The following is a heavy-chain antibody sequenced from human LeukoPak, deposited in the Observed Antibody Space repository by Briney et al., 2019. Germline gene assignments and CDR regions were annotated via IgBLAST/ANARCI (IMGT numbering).Heavy chain of an antibody. CDR2: ISGSGGST. CDR3: AKTGYYMYYFDY. J-gene: IGHJ4*02. D-gene: IGHD3-9*01. Sequence: PGGSLRLSCAASGFTFGSYGMSWVRQAPGKGLEWVSAISGSGGSTYYADSVKGRFTISRDNSKNTLYLQMNSLRAEDTAVYYCAKTGYYMYYFDYWGQGTLVTVSS. V-gene: IGHV3-23*01. CDR1: GFTFGSYG.